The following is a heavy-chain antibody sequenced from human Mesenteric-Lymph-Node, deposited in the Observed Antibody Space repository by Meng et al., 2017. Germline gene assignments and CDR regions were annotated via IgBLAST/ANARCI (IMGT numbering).Heavy chain of an antibody. CDR2: IKNDGSST. V-gene: IGHV3-74*02. CDR3: ARTRGVGAVIR. J-gene: IGHJ4*02. CDR1: GFTFNSYW. D-gene: IGHD1-26*01. Sequence: VPGVEPGGGLVQPGVSLVLSCAASGFTFNSYWMHWVRQGPGKGLVWVSQIKNDGSSTDYADSVKGRFTISRDNAKNMLYLQMNSLRAEDTAVYYCARTRGVGAVIRWGQGTLVTVSS.